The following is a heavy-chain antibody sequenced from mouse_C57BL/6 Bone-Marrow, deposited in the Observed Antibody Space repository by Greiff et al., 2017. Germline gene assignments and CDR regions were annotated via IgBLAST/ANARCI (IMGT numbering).Heavy chain of an antibody. D-gene: IGHD1-1*01. V-gene: IGHV1-26*01. Sequence: VQLQQSGPELVKPGASVKISCKASGYTFTDYYMNWVKQSHGKSLEWIGDINPNNGGTSYNQKFKGKATLTVDKSSSTAYMELRSLTSEDSAVYYCARSDYYYGRTFAYWGQGTLVTVSA. CDR2: INPNNGGT. J-gene: IGHJ3*01. CDR1: GYTFTDYY. CDR3: ARSDYYYGRTFAY.